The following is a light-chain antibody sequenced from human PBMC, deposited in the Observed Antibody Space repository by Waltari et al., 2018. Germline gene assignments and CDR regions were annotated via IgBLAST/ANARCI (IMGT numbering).Light chain of an antibody. CDR3: ATWDTNLGSVV. J-gene: IGLJ3*02. CDR1: FSNIEINY. Sequence: QSVLTQPPSVSAAPGQKVTISCSGSFSNIEINYVSWYQQFPQSAPKVVIYDTNNRASGIPDRFSGSRSGASATLDITGLQSADEAAYYCATWDTNLGSVVFGGGTQLSVL. V-gene: IGLV1-51*01. CDR2: DTN.